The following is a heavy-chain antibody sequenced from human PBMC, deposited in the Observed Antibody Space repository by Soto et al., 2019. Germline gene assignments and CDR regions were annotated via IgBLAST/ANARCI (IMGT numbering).Heavy chain of an antibody. CDR1: GYTFTTYG. Sequence: QVQLVQSGVEVKKPGASVKVSCKASGYTFTTYGISWVRQAPGQGLEWMGWISAYNGKTNYAQKVQGRVTMTTDTSTSKASMEMRSLRSDDTAVYYCARDLADWNEMLGEDYYYGMDVWGQGTTVTVSS. CDR3: ARDLADWNEMLGEDYYYGMDV. CDR2: ISAYNGKT. J-gene: IGHJ6*02. V-gene: IGHV1-18*01. D-gene: IGHD1-1*01.